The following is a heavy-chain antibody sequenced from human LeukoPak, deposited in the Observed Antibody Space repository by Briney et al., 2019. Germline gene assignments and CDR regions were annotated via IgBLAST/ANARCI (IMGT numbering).Heavy chain of an antibody. V-gene: IGHV4-59*01. CDR3: ARDHYGGNSWWYFDL. CDR1: GGSISSYY. CDR2: IYYSGST. Sequence: SETLSLTCTVSGGSISSYYWSWIRQPPGKGLEWIGYIYYSGSTNYNPSLKSRVTISVDTSKNQFPLKLSSVTAADTAVYYCARDHYGGNSWWYFDLWGRGTLVTVSS. D-gene: IGHD4-23*01. J-gene: IGHJ2*01.